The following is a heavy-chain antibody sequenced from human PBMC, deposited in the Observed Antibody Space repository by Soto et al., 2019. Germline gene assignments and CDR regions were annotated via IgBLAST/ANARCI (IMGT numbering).Heavy chain of an antibody. CDR1: GFTFDDYT. CDR2: ISSSGTTI. V-gene: IGHV3-11*01. CDR3: ARDPSSSSWYVDY. Sequence: GGSLRLSCAASGFTFDDYTMRWVRQAPGKGLEWVSYISSSGTTIYYADSVKGRFTISRDNAKNSLYLQMNSLRVEDTAVYYCARDPSSSSWYVDYWGQGTLVTVSS. J-gene: IGHJ4*02. D-gene: IGHD6-13*01.